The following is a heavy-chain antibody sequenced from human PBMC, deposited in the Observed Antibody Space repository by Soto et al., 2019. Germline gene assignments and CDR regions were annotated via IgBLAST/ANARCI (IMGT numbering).Heavy chain of an antibody. CDR1: GYTFTSYA. Sequence: QVQLVQSGAEVKKPGASVKVSCKASGYTFTSYAISWVRQGPGQGLEWMGWISAYNGNTNYAQKLQVRVTMTTDTSTSTAYMEPRSLRSDDTAVYCCARDAAAGLNDYWGQGTLVTVSS. V-gene: IGHV1-18*01. D-gene: IGHD6-13*01. CDR3: ARDAAAGLNDY. CDR2: ISAYNGNT. J-gene: IGHJ4*02.